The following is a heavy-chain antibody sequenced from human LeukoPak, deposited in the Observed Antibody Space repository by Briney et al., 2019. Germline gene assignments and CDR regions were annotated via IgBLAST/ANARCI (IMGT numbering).Heavy chain of an antibody. V-gene: IGHV4-59*08. CDR1: GGSISDYY. CDR2: IHSSGRP. J-gene: IGHJ4*02. CDR3: ARHQDGYGDYFDF. Sequence: SQTLSLTCTVSGGSISDYYWSWIRQPPRKGLEWVGYIHSSGRPKYDPSLESRVTISIDTSMNQFSLKVSSVTAPDTAVYYCARHQDGYGDYFDFWGRGILVTVSS. D-gene: IGHD5-24*01.